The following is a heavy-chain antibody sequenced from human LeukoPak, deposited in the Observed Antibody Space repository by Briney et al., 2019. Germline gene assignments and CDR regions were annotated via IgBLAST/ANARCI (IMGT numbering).Heavy chain of an antibody. D-gene: IGHD2-8*01. CDR3: ARDLQVSREAFDI. V-gene: IGHV1-69*13. CDR2: IIPIFGTA. Sequence: SVKVSCKASGGTFSNYAISWVRQAPGQGLEWMGGIIPIFGTANYAQKFQGRVTITADESTSTAYMELSSLRSEDTAVYYCARDLQVSREAFDIWGQGTMVTVSS. CDR1: GGTFSNYA. J-gene: IGHJ3*02.